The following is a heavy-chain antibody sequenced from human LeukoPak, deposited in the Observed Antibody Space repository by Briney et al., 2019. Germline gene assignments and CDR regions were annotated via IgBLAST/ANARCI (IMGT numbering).Heavy chain of an antibody. CDR1: GFTFSNYA. Sequence: GGSLRLSCAASGFTFSNYAMSWVRQAPGKGLEWVSVISGSGSSSYYADSVKGRFTISRDNSKNSLYLQMNSLRAEDTAVYYCAREGDLTSGAFDIWGQGTMVTVSS. CDR2: ISGSGSSS. CDR3: AREGDLTSGAFDI. D-gene: IGHD3-16*01. V-gene: IGHV3-23*01. J-gene: IGHJ3*02.